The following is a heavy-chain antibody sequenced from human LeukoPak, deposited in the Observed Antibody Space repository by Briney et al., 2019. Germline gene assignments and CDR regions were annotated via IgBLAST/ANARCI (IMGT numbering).Heavy chain of an antibody. D-gene: IGHD2-2*02. CDR1: GYTFTTYG. CDR2: VSTYNGNT. Sequence: ASVKVSCKASGYTFTTYGLSWVRQAPGQGLEWMGWVSTYNGNTNYAQKLRGRVIMTTDASTSTAFVELWSLTSDDTAVYYCTRDRHYTFDYWGQGTLVTVSS. CDR3: TRDRHYTFDY. J-gene: IGHJ4*02. V-gene: IGHV1-18*01.